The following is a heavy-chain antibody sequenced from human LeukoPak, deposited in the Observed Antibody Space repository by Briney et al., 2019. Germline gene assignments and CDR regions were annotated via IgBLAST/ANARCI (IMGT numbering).Heavy chain of an antibody. V-gene: IGHV1-69*04. Sequence: SAKVSCKASGGTFSSYTISWVRQAPGQGLEWMGRIIPILGIANYAQKFQGRVTITADKSTSTAYMELSSLRSEDMAVYYCAREISMTTVPNGAFDYWGQGTLVTVSS. CDR1: GGTFSSYT. CDR2: IIPILGIA. D-gene: IGHD4-17*01. CDR3: AREISMTTVPNGAFDY. J-gene: IGHJ4*02.